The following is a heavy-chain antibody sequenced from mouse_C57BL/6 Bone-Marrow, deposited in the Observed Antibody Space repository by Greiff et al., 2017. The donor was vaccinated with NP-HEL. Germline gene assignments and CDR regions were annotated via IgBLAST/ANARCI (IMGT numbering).Heavy chain of an antibody. CDR3: ARVLGLYYFDY. V-gene: IGHV1-64*01. J-gene: IGHJ2*01. CDR1: GYTFTSYW. CDR2: IHPNSGST. D-gene: IGHD4-1*01. Sequence: QVQLQQPEAELVKPGASVKLSCKASGYTFTSYWMHWVKQRPGQGLEWIGMIHPNSGSTNYNEKFKSKATLTVDKSSSTAYMQLSSLTSEDSAVYYCARVLGLYYFDYWGQGTTLTVSS.